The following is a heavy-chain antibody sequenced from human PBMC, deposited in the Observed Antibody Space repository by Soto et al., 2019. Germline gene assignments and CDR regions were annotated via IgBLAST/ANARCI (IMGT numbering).Heavy chain of an antibody. V-gene: IGHV4-31*03. CDR3: ARDRGKSGDPHYGMDV. J-gene: IGHJ6*02. Sequence: SETLSLTCTVSGGSISSGGYYWSWIRQHPGKGLEWIGYIYYSGSTNYNPSLKSRVTISVDTSKNQFSLKLSSVTAADTAVYYCARDRGKSGDPHYGMDVWGQGTTVTVSS. D-gene: IGHD3-10*01. CDR2: IYYSGST. CDR1: GGSISSGGYY.